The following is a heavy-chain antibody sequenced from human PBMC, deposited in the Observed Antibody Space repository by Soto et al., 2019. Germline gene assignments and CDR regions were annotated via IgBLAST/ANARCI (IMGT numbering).Heavy chain of an antibody. CDR3: ARGDSSSWYSLGY. CDR2: INAGNGNT. J-gene: IGHJ4*02. D-gene: IGHD6-13*01. V-gene: IGHV1-3*01. Sequence: QVQLVQSGAEVKKPGASVKVSCKASGYTFTSYAMHWVRQAPGQRLEWMGWINAGNGNTKYSQKFQGRVTVTRDTSASTAYMELSSLRSEDTAVYYCARGDSSSWYSLGYWGQGTLVTVSS. CDR1: GYTFTSYA.